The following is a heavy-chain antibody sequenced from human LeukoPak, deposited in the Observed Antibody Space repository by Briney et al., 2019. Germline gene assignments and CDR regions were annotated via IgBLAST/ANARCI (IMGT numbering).Heavy chain of an antibody. Sequence: GGSLRLSCAASGFTFSSYGMHGVRQAPGKGLEWVAVIWYDGSNKYYADSVKGRFTISRDNSKNTLYLQMNSLRAEDTAVYYCARDRYYYDSSGSPFDYWGQGTLVTVSS. J-gene: IGHJ4*02. CDR2: IWYDGSNK. CDR1: GFTFSSYG. D-gene: IGHD3-22*01. V-gene: IGHV3-33*01. CDR3: ARDRYYYDSSGSPFDY.